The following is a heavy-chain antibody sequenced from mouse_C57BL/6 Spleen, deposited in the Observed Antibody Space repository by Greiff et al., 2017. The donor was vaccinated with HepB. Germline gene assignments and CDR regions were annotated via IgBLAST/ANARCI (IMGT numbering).Heavy chain of an antibody. D-gene: IGHD2-5*01. CDR1: GYTFTSYW. J-gene: IGHJ3*01. CDR2: IDPSDSYT. V-gene: IGHV1-59*01. CDR3: ASPYSNFVAY. Sequence: QVQLQQPGAELVRPGTSVKLSCKASGYTFTSYWMHWVKQRPGQGLEWIGVIDPSDSYTNYNQKFKGKATLTVDTSSSTAYMQLSSLTSEDSAVYYCASPYSNFVAYWGQGTLVTVSA.